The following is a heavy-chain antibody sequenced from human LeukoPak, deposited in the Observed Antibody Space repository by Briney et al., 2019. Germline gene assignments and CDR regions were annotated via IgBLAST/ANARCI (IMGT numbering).Heavy chain of an antibody. CDR3: ARGYYDSSGYIV. CDR2: INHSGST. Sequence: SETLSLTCPAYGGSFRGYYWRWLRQPPAKGLAWLGQINHSGSTNHNPSLKRRVTISVDTSKSQFSLKLSSVTPADTAVYYCARGYYDSSGYIVWGQGTLVTVSS. J-gene: IGHJ4*02. D-gene: IGHD3-22*01. V-gene: IGHV4-34*01. CDR1: GGSFRGYY.